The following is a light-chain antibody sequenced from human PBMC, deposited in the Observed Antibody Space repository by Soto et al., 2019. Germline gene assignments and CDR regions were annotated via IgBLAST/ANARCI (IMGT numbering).Light chain of an antibody. V-gene: IGKV3-15*01. J-gene: IGKJ1*01. Sequence: EIVMSQSPSTLSVSPGERATLSCRASQSVSSDVAWYQQKPGQSPRLLIYHASDRATGVPARISGSGSGTEFTLTISSLQYEDFAVYYCQQYSHWPRTFGQGTKVEI. CDR2: HAS. CDR3: QQYSHWPRT. CDR1: QSVSSD.